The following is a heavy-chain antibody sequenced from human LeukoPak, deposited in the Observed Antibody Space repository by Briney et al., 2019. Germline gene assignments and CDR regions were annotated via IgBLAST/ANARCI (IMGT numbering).Heavy chain of an antibody. CDR1: GFTFDDYA. D-gene: IGHD6-13*01. Sequence: PGSSLRLSCAASGFTFDDYAMPWIRQAPGKGLEWVSDISRNSGSIGYADSVKGRFTISRDNAKNSLCLQMNSLRAEDTALYYCAKDQRAAAGYYYGMDVWGQGTTVTVSS. J-gene: IGHJ6*02. V-gene: IGHV3-9*01. CDR2: ISRNSGSI. CDR3: AKDQRAAAGYYYGMDV.